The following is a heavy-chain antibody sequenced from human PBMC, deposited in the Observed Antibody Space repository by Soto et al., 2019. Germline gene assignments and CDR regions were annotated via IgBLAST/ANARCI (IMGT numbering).Heavy chain of an antibody. J-gene: IGHJ5*02. Sequence: QVQLQESGPGLVKPSETLSLTCTVSGGSITRGGYYWSWIRQHPGKGLEWIGYIYNRGTTYYNPSLQSRVTISVDTSKNQFSLKLTSVTAADTAVYYCARDPAPWGQGTLVTVSS. V-gene: IGHV4-31*03. CDR2: IYNRGTT. CDR3: ARDPAP. CDR1: GGSITRGGYY.